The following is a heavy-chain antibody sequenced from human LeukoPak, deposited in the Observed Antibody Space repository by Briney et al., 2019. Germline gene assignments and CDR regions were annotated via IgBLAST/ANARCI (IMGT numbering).Heavy chain of an antibody. Sequence: GGSLRLSCADSGFTFSSYAIHWVRQAPGKGLEWVAFISYDGTIKYFADSVKGRFTISRDNSKNTLYVQMNSLRAEDTAVYYCARDFSGRYCIDYWGQGTLVTVSS. CDR1: GFTFSSYA. CDR2: ISYDGTIK. CDR3: ARDFSGRYCIDY. J-gene: IGHJ4*02. D-gene: IGHD6-19*01. V-gene: IGHV3-30-3*01.